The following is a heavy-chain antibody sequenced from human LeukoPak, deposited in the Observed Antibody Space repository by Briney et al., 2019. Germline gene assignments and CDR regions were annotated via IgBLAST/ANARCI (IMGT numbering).Heavy chain of an antibody. J-gene: IGHJ5*02. V-gene: IGHV4-34*01. CDR2: INHSGST. CDR3: ASLQGDTMVRGVIDWFDP. Sequence: SETLSLTCAIYGGSFSDYYWSWIRQPPGKGLEGIGEINHSGSTKYNPSLKSRVTISVDTSKNQFPLRLSSVTAADTAVYYCASLQGDTMVRGVIDWFDPWGQGTLVTVSS. CDR1: GGSFSDYY. D-gene: IGHD3-10*01.